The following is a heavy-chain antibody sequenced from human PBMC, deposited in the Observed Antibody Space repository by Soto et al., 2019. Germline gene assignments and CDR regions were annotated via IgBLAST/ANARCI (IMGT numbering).Heavy chain of an antibody. CDR3: ARDLEYYYDSGGYSDYYGMDV. D-gene: IGHD3-22*01. CDR1: GYTFTGYY. V-gene: IGHV1-2*04. J-gene: IGHJ6*02. Sequence: GASVKVSCKASGYTFTGYYMHWVRQAPGQGLEWMGWINPNSGGTNYAQKFQGWVTMTRDTSISTAYIELSRLRSDDTAVYYCARDLEYYYDSGGYSDYYGMDVWGQGTTVTVSS. CDR2: INPNSGGT.